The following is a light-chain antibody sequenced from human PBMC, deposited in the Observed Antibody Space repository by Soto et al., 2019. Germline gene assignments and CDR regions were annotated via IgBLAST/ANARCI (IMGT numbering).Light chain of an antibody. CDR2: AAS. J-gene: IGKJ2*03. CDR3: QHYGSSPYS. V-gene: IGKV3-20*01. Sequence: EIVLTQSTGTLSLSPGERATLSCRASQSVTSSYLAWYQQKLGQAPRLLIYAASRRATGVPDRFSGSESGTDFTLTISILEPEDFAVYYCQHYGSSPYSFGQGTKLEFK. CDR1: QSVTSSY.